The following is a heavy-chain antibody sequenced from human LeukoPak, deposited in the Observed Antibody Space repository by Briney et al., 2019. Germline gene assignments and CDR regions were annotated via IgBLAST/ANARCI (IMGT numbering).Heavy chain of an antibody. D-gene: IGHD6-6*01. CDR1: GYTFTSNG. CDR3: ARGAGAARHLHFDY. J-gene: IGHJ4*02. CDR2: INPNSGGT. V-gene: IGHV1-2*03. Sequence: LGASVKVSCKASGYTFTSNGISWVRQAPGQGLEWMGWINPNSGGTNYAQKFQGRVTMTRDTSISTAYMELSRLRSDDTAVYYCARGAGAARHLHFDYWGQGTLVTVSS.